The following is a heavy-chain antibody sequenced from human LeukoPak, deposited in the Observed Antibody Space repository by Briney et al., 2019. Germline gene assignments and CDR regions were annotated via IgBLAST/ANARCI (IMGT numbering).Heavy chain of an antibody. Sequence: SETLSLTCTVSGGSISSSSYYWGWIRHPPGKGLEWIGSIYYSGSTYYNPSLKSRVTISVDTSKNQFSLKLSSVTAADTAVYYCARPNYGAFDIWGQGTMVTVSS. CDR1: GGSISSSSYY. CDR2: IYYSGST. D-gene: IGHD3-16*01. CDR3: ARPNYGAFDI. J-gene: IGHJ3*02. V-gene: IGHV4-39*01.